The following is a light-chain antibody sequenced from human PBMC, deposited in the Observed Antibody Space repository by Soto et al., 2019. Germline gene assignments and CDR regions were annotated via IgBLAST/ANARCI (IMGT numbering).Light chain of an antibody. CDR2: GAS. V-gene: IGKV3-20*01. J-gene: IGKJ3*01. CDR3: QQYGSSQT. Sequence: EIVLTRSPGTLSLSPGERATLSCRASQSVSSSYLAWYQQKPGQAPRLLIYGASSRATGIPDRFSGSGSGTDFTLTISRLEPEDFAVYYCQQYGSSQTFGPGTKVDIK. CDR1: QSVSSSY.